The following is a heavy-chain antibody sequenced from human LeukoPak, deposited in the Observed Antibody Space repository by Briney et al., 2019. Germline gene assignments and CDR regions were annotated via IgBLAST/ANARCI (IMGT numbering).Heavy chain of an antibody. CDR1: GFTVSSTY. D-gene: IGHD2-15*01. Sequence: GGSLRLSCAASGFTVSSTYMSWVRQAPGKGLEWVSVIYSGGSTYYADSVKGRFTISRDNSKNTLSLQMNSLRAEDTAVYYCAREGYCSGGSCYSYRYFDYWGQGTLVTVSS. V-gene: IGHV3-66*01. CDR2: IYSGGST. J-gene: IGHJ4*02. CDR3: AREGYCSGGSCYSYRYFDY.